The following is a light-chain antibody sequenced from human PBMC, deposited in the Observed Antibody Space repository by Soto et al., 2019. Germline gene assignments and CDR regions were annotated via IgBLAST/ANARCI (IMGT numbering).Light chain of an antibody. CDR1: QSINSNF. CDR3: QLYGSYMFT. V-gene: IGKV3-20*01. Sequence: EVVLTQSPGPLSLSPGERVTLSCRTSQSINSNFLSWFQQKPGQPPRLLLYGASKRAAGTPDRLSGAGSGTDFTLILSRLEPEDSAIYHCQLYGSYMFTFGQGTKVEI. J-gene: IGKJ2*01. CDR2: GAS.